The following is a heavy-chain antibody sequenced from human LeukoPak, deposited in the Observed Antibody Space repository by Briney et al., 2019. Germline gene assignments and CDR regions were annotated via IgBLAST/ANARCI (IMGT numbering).Heavy chain of an antibody. CDR3: ARENYDILTGYPRPDY. D-gene: IGHD3-9*01. CDR1: GFTVSSNY. J-gene: IGHJ4*01. CDR2: IYSGGST. Sequence: GGSLRLSCAASGFTVSSNYMSWVRQAPGKGLEWVSVIYSGGSTYYADSVKGRFTISRDNSKNTLYLQMNSLRAEDTAVYYCARENYDILTGYPRPDYWGQGTLVTVSS. V-gene: IGHV3-53*01.